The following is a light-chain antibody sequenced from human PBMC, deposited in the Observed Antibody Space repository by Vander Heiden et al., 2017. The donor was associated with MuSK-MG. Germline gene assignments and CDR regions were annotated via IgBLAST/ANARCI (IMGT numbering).Light chain of an antibody. Sequence: SYVPTQPPSVFPAPGETARITCGGDDIGGKSVHWYQQKPGQAPVLVIYYDNEQPSGIPERFSGSNSGNTATLTISGVDAEDEADYYCQVGDSDSDHAVFGAGTKVTAL. V-gene: IGLV3-21*04. CDR3: QVGDSDSDHAV. CDR1: DIGGKS. CDR2: YDN. J-gene: IGLJ1*01.